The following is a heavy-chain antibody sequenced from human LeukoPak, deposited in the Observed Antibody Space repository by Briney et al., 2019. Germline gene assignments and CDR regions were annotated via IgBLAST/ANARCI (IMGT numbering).Heavy chain of an antibody. CDR1: GGSISGTSYY. J-gene: IGHJ5*02. Sequence: PSETLSLTCSVSGGSISGTSYYWGWVRQPPGKGLEWIGSFYPSGNTYYNPSLQSRVTISVDASKSHFSLSLSSVTAADTAVYYCVLVPRSWGQGTLVTVSS. D-gene: IGHD2-21*01. CDR3: VLVPRS. CDR2: FYPSGNT. V-gene: IGHV4-39*02.